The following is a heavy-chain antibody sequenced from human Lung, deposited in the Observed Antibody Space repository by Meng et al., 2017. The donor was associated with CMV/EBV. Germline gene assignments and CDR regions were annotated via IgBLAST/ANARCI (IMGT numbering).Heavy chain of an antibody. CDR3: ARDNNWGPDY. J-gene: IGHJ4*02. CDR2: IHPHRGDT. D-gene: IGHD7-27*01. Sequence: ASXXVSCKASGYTFTAHYFHWVRQAPGQGLEWMGWIHPHRGDTNYAQQFQGRVTLTRDKSINTGYMELTRLTYDDTAVYYCARDNNWGPDYWGQGTLVTVSS. V-gene: IGHV1-2*02. CDR1: GYTFTAHY.